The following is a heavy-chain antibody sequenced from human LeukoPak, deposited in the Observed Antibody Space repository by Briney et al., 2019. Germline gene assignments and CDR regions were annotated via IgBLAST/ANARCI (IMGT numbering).Heavy chain of an antibody. D-gene: IGHD3-3*01. V-gene: IGHV1-69-2*01. CDR3: ATENPRITIFGVGS. J-gene: IGHJ4*02. Sequence: ASVKISCKVSGYTFTDYYMHWVQQAPGKGLEWMGLVDPEDGGTIYAEKFQGRVTITADTSTDTAYMELSSLRSEDTAVYYCATENPRITIFGVGSWGQGTLVTVSS. CDR1: GYTFTDYY. CDR2: VDPEDGGT.